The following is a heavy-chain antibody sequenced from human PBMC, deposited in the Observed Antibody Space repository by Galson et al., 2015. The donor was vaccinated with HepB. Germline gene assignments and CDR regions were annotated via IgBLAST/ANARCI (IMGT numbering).Heavy chain of an antibody. V-gene: IGHV1-18*01. CDR1: GYTFTSYG. CDR3: ARDEVAGRPLFDY. Sequence: SVKVSCKASGYTFTSYGISWVRQAPGQGLEWMGWISAYNGNTNYAQKLQGRVTMTTDTSTSTAYMELRSLRSDDTAVYNFARDEVAGRPLFDYWGEGTLVTVSS. J-gene: IGHJ4*02. CDR2: ISAYNGNT.